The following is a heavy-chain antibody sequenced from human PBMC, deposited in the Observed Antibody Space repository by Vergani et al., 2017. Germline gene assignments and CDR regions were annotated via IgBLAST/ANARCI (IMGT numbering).Heavy chain of an antibody. CDR1: GFTFSSYW. CDR2: INSDGSST. V-gene: IGHV3-74*01. CDR3: ARVRRDGYNRLDAFDI. J-gene: IGHJ3*02. Sequence: EVQLVESGGGLVQPGGSLRLSCAASGFTFSSYWMHWVRHAPGKGLVWVSRINSDGSSTSYADSVKGRFTISRDNAKNTLYLQMNSLRAEDTAVYYCARVRRDGYNRLDAFDIWGQGTMVTVSS. D-gene: IGHD5-24*01.